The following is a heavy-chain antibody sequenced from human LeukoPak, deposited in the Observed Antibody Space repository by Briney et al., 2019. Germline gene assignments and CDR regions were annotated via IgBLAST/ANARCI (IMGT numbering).Heavy chain of an antibody. CDR3: ARVGTSYPHVWYFDY. CDR2: IYTSGST. D-gene: IGHD1-26*01. Sequence: SETLSLTCTVSGGSISSYYWSWIRQPAGKGLEWIGRIYTSGSTNYNPSLKSRVTMSVDTSENQFSLKLSSVTAADTAVYYCARVGTSYPHVWYFDYWGQGTLVTVSS. J-gene: IGHJ4*02. CDR1: GGSISSYY. V-gene: IGHV4-4*07.